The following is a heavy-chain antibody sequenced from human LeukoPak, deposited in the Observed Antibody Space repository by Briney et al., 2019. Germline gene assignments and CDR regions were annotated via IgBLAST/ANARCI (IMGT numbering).Heavy chain of an antibody. Sequence: PSETLSLTCAVCGGSFSGYYWSWIRQPPGKGLEWIGEINHSGSTNYNPSLKRRVTISVDTSKNQFSLKLSSVTAADTAVYYCARVGYCSSTSCYYYYYGMDVWGQGTTVTVSS. J-gene: IGHJ6*02. CDR1: GGSFSGYY. CDR2: INHSGST. D-gene: IGHD2-2*01. CDR3: ARVGYCSSTSCYYYYYGMDV. V-gene: IGHV4-34*01.